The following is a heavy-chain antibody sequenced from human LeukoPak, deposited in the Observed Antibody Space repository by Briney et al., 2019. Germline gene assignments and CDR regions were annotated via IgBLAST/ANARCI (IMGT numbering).Heavy chain of an antibody. CDR3: ARRGDIVVVVAATHGVLYY. J-gene: IGHJ4*02. Sequence: PSETLSLTCAVYGGSFSGYYWSWIRQPPGKGLEGMGVINHSGSTNYNPSLKSRVTIPVDTSKHQYSLKLSSVTAADTAVYYCARRGDIVVVVAATHGVLYYWGQGTRVTVSS. CDR2: INHSGST. D-gene: IGHD2-15*01. CDR1: GGSFSGYY. V-gene: IGHV4-34*01.